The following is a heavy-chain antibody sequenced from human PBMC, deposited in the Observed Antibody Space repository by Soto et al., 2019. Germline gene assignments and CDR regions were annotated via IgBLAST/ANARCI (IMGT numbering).Heavy chain of an antibody. Sequence: QVQLQESGPGLVKPSGTPSLTCAVSAASISGDNRWTWVRQPPGEGLEWIGEISQSGTTKYNPSLASRVTISVDKSKNQSSLRLTSMTASDTAVYYCAKKVPAALRLYYFFGLDVWGQGTTVTVSS. J-gene: IGHJ6*02. CDR3: AKKVPAALRLYYFFGLDV. CDR1: AASISGDNR. CDR2: ISQSGTT. V-gene: IGHV4-4*02. D-gene: IGHD2-15*01.